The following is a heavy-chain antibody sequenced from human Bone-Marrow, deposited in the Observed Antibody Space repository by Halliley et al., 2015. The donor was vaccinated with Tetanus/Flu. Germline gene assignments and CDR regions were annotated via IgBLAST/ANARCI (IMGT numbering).Heavy chain of an antibody. Sequence: SGFTFSSYAMSWVRQAPGKGLEWVSTISDSGGSTYYADSVRGRFTISRDTSKNTLYLQMHSLRADDTAVYYCAREISNSSGWPYYFDYWGQGTLVTVSS. D-gene: IGHD6-19*01. J-gene: IGHJ4*02. CDR2: ISDSGGST. V-gene: IGHV3-23*01. CDR3: AREISNSSGWPYYFDY. CDR1: GFTFSSYA.